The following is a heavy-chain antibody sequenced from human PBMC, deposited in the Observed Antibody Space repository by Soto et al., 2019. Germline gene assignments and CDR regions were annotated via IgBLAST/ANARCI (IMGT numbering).Heavy chain of an antibody. D-gene: IGHD4-17*01. Sequence: SETLSLTCTVSGGSVTNSSYYWGWIRQSPGKGREWIGSVYYRGSSYSNSTVKIPVTISVDTSKNRFSLSLNSVTASDTAVYFCVSQRTTALPQAYFDYWGPGALVTVSS. CDR1: GGSVTNSSYY. V-gene: IGHV4-39*01. CDR3: VSQRTTALPQAYFDY. CDR2: VYYRGSS. J-gene: IGHJ4*02.